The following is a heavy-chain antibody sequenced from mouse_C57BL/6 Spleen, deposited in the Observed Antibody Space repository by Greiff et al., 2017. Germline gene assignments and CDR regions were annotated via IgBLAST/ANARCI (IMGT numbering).Heavy chain of an antibody. CDR1: GYSFTDYN. CDR2: INPNYGTT. CDR3: ARGRFITTVVEDFDY. Sequence: EVKLMESGPELVKPGASVKISCKASGYSFTDYNMNWVKQSNGKSLEWIGVINPNYGTTSYNQKFKGKATLTVDQSSSTAYMQLNSLTSEDSAVYYCARGRFITTVVEDFDYWGQGTTLTVSS. D-gene: IGHD1-1*01. J-gene: IGHJ2*01. V-gene: IGHV1-39*01.